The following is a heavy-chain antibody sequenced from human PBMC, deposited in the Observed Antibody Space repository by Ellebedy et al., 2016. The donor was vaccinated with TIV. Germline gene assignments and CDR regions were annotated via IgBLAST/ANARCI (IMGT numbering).Heavy chain of an antibody. V-gene: IGHV4-4*07. D-gene: IGHD1-14*01. Sequence: SETLSLXXTVSNASDASFSSYYWSWIRQPAGKGLEWMGRIFMSGTTTYNPSLKSRLTMSIDTSKTQFSLTLHSVTAADVAVYFCARLKQSRDRSHWYFDLWGRGTLVTVSS. CDR3: ARLKQSRDRSHWYFDL. J-gene: IGHJ2*01. CDR1: NASDASFSSYY. CDR2: IFMSGTT.